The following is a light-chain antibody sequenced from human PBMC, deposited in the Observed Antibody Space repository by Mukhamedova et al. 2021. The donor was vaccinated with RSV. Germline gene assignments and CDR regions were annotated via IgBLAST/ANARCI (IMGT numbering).Light chain of an antibody. V-gene: IGLV1-47*01. CDR1: SSNIGSNY. CDR2: RNN. Sequence: RVTISCSGSSSNIGSNYVYWYQQLPGTAPKLLIYRNNQRPSGVSNRFSGSKSGNTASLTISGLQAEDEADYYCSSYTSSSTVFG. CDR3: SSYTSSSTV. J-gene: IGLJ1*01.